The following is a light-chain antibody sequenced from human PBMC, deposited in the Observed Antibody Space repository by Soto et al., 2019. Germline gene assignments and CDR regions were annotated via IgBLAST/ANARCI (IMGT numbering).Light chain of an antibody. Sequence: QSALTQPASVSGSPGQSITISCTGTSSDVGAYNYVSWYQQHPGKAPKLMIYDVSNRPSGVSNRFSGSKSGNTASLTISGLQAEDEADYYCSSYTGDSTFLVFGGGTKLTVL. V-gene: IGLV2-14*03. J-gene: IGLJ2*01. CDR3: SSYTGDSTFLV. CDR2: DVS. CDR1: SSDVGAYNY.